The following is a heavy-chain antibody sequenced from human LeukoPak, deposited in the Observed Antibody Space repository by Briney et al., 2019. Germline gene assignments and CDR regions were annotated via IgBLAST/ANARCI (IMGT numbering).Heavy chain of an antibody. CDR2: ISSSSSYI. Sequence: GGSLRLSCAASGFTFSSYSMNWVRQAPGKGLEWVSSISSSSSYIYYADSVKGRFTISRDNSKNTLYLQMNSLRAEDTAVYYCAKDQSRTIFGVVNYYYYMDVWGKGTSVTVSS. J-gene: IGHJ6*03. CDR1: GFTFSSYS. CDR3: AKDQSRTIFGVVNYYYYMDV. D-gene: IGHD3-3*01. V-gene: IGHV3-21*04.